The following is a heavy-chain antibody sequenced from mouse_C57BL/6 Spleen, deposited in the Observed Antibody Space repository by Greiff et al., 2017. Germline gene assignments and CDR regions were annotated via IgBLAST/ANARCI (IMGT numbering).Heavy chain of an antibody. J-gene: IGHJ4*01. CDR3: ARGDYDDAMDY. Sequence: DVKLVESGGDLVKPGGSLKLSCAASGFTFSSYGMSWVRQTPDKRLEWVATISSGGSYTYYPDSVKGRFTISRDNAKNTLYLQMSSLKSEDTAMYYCARGDYDDAMDYWGQGTSVTVSS. CDR2: ISSGGSYT. V-gene: IGHV5-6*02. CDR1: GFTFSSYG. D-gene: IGHD2-4*01.